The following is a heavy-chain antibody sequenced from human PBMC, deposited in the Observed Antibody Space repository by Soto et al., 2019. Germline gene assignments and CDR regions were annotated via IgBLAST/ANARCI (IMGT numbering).Heavy chain of an antibody. V-gene: IGHV4-31*03. CDR3: ARALPVYYYGSGSSDGFDP. CDR1: GGSISSGGYY. J-gene: IGHJ5*02. CDR2: IYYSGST. D-gene: IGHD3-10*01. Sequence: QVQLQESGPGLVKPSQTLSLTCTVSGGSISSGGYYWSWIRQHPGKGLEWIGYIYYSGSTYYNPSLQMRVTISVDTSKNQFSLKLSAVTAADTAVYYCARALPVYYYGSGSSDGFDPWGQGTLVTVSS.